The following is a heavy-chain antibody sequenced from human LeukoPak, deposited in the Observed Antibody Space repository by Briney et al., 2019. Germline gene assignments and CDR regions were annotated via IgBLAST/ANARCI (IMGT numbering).Heavy chain of an antibody. Sequence: NPSETLSLTCTVSGYSISSGHYWAWIRQSPEKGLECIATMFHSGSTYYNPSLKSRVTISVDTSKNQFSLKLSSVTAADTAVYYCARGYSSSWYTCDYWGQGSLVTVSS. J-gene: IGHJ4*02. D-gene: IGHD6-13*01. CDR2: MFHSGST. CDR3: ARGYSSSWYTCDY. V-gene: IGHV4-38-2*02. CDR1: GYSISSGHY.